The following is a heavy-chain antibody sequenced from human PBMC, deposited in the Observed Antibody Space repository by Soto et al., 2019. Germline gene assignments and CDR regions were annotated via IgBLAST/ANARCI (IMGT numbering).Heavy chain of an antibody. CDR2: LSGGGSTT. Sequence: EVQLLESGGGFVQPGESLRLSCAASGFTFSLSAMSWVRQAPGRGLDWVSSLSGGGSTTDYADSAKGRFTISRDNSKNTVHLQMNSLRAGETAVYYCAKGPEYDILTGCDYWGQGALVTVSS. J-gene: IGHJ4*02. V-gene: IGHV3-23*01. CDR3: AKGPEYDILTGCDY. D-gene: IGHD3-9*01. CDR1: GFTFSLSA.